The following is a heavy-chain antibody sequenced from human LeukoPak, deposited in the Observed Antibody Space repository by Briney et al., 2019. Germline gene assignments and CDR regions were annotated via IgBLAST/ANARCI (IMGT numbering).Heavy chain of an antibody. CDR2: ISSSRSTI. J-gene: IGHJ5*02. Sequence: PGGSLRLSCAASGVTFSSVGMNWVRQAPGKGLECVSYISSSRSTIYYADSVNGRFIISRDNAKNSLYLQMNSLRAEDTAVYYCTRENFGEHRWFDPWGQGTLVTVSS. CDR3: TRENFGEHRWFDP. CDR1: GVTFSSVG. V-gene: IGHV3-48*01. D-gene: IGHD3-10*01.